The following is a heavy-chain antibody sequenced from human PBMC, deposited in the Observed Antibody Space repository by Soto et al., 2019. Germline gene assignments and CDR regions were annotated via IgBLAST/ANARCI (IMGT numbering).Heavy chain of an antibody. V-gene: IGHV4-34*01. D-gene: IGHD1-26*01. CDR1: GGSLSGYY. Sequence: ETLSLTCAADGGSLSGYYWGWIRQPPVKGLEWIGEINHSGGTNYNPSLKSRVTISVDTSKNQFSLKMSSVTAADTAVFYCARLRWEQPWVFDYWGQGTLVTASS. J-gene: IGHJ4*02. CDR3: ARLRWEQPWVFDY. CDR2: INHSGGT.